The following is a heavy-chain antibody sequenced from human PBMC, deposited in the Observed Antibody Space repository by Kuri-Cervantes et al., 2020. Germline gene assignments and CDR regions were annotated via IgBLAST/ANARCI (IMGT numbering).Heavy chain of an antibody. CDR1: GYSISSGYY. CDR2: IYHSGST. D-gene: IGHD6-19*01. Sequence: SETLSLTCAVSGYSISSGYYWGWIRQPPGKGLEWIGSIYHSGSTYYNPSLKSRVTISVDTSKNQFSLKLSSVTAADTAVYYCVRGKGYRRYSSGQNDYWGQGTLVTAPQ. J-gene: IGHJ4*02. CDR3: VRGKGYRRYSSGQNDY. V-gene: IGHV4-38-2*01.